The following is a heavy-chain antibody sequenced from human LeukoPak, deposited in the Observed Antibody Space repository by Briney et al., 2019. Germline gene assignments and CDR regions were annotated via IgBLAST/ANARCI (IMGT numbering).Heavy chain of an antibody. J-gene: IGHJ5*02. V-gene: IGHV3-53*05. Sequence: GGSLRLSCAASGFTVSSNYMSWVRQAPGKGLEWVSVIYSGGSTYYADSVKGRFTISRDNSKNTLYLQMNSLRAEDTAVYYCAKDPYRVVVATGNYLDPWGQGTLVTVSS. CDR1: GFTVSSNY. D-gene: IGHD2-15*01. CDR3: AKDPYRVVVATGNYLDP. CDR2: IYSGGST.